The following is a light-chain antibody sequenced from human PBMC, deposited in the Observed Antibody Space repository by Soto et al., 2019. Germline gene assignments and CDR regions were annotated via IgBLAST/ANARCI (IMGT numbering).Light chain of an antibody. CDR3: ISYTRNSTLV. CDR2: EVS. J-gene: IGLJ2*01. V-gene: IGLV2-14*01. CDR1: SSDVGAYNY. Sequence: QSVLTQPASVSGSPGQSITISCTGTSSDVGAYNYVSWYQQHPGKAPKLMIYEVSNRPSGVSNRFSGSKSGNTASLTISGLQAGDEADYYCISYTRNSTLVFGGGTKLTVL.